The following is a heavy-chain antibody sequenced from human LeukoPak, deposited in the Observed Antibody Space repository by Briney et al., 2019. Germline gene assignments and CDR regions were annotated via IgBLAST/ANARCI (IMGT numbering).Heavy chain of an antibody. CDR1: GFTFSSYV. Sequence: SGGSLRLSCAASGFTFSSYVMSWVRQAPGKGLEWVSGISRSDDSTYYADSVKGRFTISRDNSKNTLYLQMNSLRVEDTAVYYCAKVRGRGGPTDFDYWGQGTLVTVSS. D-gene: IGHD1-14*01. J-gene: IGHJ4*02. V-gene: IGHV3-23*01. CDR3: AKVRGRGGPTDFDY. CDR2: ISRSDDST.